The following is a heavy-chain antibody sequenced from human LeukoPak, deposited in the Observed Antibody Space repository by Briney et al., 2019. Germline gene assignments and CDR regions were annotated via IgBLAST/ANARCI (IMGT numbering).Heavy chain of an antibody. CDR2: IWYDGSNK. J-gene: IGHJ4*02. CDR1: GFTFSSYG. D-gene: IGHD5-12*01. V-gene: IGHV3-33*01. CDR3: VREGMLGSGYTYPY. Sequence: GGSLRLSCAASGFTFSSYGMHWVRQAPGKGLEWVAIIWYDGSNKYYADSVKGRFTISRDNSKNTLDLHMNSLRAEDTGVYYCVREGMLGSGYTYPYWGQGTLVTVSS.